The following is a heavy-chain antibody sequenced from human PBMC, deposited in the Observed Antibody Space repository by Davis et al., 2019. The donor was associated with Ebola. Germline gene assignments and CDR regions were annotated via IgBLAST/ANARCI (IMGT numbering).Heavy chain of an antibody. CDR2: IHYGGST. Sequence: MPGGSLRLSCAASGFTFSSYWMSWVRQAPGKGLEWIGSIHYGGSTYYTPSLKSRVIISVDTSRKQFSLNLSSVTAADTAIYYCARLSSSVAGLYWGQGILVTVSS. CDR1: GFTFSSYW. D-gene: IGHD6-19*01. CDR3: ARLSSSVAGLY. V-gene: IGHV4-39*01. J-gene: IGHJ4*02.